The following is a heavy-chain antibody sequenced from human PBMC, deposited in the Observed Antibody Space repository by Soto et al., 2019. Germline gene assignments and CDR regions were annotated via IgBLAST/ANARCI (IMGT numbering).Heavy chain of an antibody. V-gene: IGHV4-4*02. CDR1: GGSISSSNC. D-gene: IGHD2-21*02. Sequence: PSETLSLTCAVSGGSISSSNCWSCVRQPPGKGLEWIGEIYHSGSTNYNPSLKSRVTISVDKSKNQFSLKLSSVTAADTAVYYCARDKAEGDYYYYYGMDVWGQGTTVTVSS. CDR2: IYHSGST. J-gene: IGHJ6*02. CDR3: ARDKAEGDYYYYYGMDV.